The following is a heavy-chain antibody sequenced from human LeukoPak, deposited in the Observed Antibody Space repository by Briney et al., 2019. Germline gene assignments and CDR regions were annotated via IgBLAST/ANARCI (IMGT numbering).Heavy chain of an antibody. D-gene: IGHD3-16*02. Sequence: WASVKVSCKASGYTFTSYDINWVRQAPGQGLEWMGRIIPILGIANYAQKFQGRVTITAGKSTSTAYMELSSLRSEDTAVYYCAREGRFTVITFGGVIPTFDYWGQGTLVTVSS. CDR2: IIPILGIA. V-gene: IGHV1-69*04. J-gene: IGHJ4*02. CDR1: GYTFTSYD. CDR3: AREGRFTVITFGGVIPTFDY.